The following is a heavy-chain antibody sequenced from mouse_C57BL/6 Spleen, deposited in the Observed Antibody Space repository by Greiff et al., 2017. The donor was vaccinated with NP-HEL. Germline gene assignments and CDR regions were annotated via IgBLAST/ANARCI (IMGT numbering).Heavy chain of an antibody. D-gene: IGHD2-2*01. CDR1: GFSFNTYA. CDR2: IRSKSNNYAT. Sequence: EVKVVESGGGLVQPKGSLKLSCAASGFSFNTYAMNWVRQAPGKGLEWVARIRSKSNNYATYYADSVKDRFTISRDDSESMLYLQMNNLKTEDTAMYYCVRQGIGGYDGLDYWGPGTTLTVSS. J-gene: IGHJ2*01. V-gene: IGHV10-1*01. CDR3: VRQGIGGYDGLDY.